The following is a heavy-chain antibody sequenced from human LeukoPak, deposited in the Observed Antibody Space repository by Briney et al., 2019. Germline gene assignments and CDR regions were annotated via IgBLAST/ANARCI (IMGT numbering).Heavy chain of an antibody. CDR1: GFTVSSNY. Sequence: GRSLRLSCAASGFTVSSNYMSWVRQAPGKGLEWVSVVYSGGSTYYADSVKGRFTISRDNSKNTLYLQMNSLRAEDTAVYYCARATYYYDSSGYTNWFDPWGQGTLVTVSS. CDR3: ARATYYYDSSGYTNWFDP. D-gene: IGHD3-22*01. J-gene: IGHJ5*02. V-gene: IGHV3-53*01. CDR2: VYSGGST.